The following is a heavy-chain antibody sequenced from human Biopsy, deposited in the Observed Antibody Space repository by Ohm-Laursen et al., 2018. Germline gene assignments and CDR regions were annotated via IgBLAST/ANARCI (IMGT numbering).Heavy chain of an antibody. J-gene: IGHJ6*02. CDR1: GGSVSDSFHF. Sequence: GTLSLTCSVSGGSVSDSFHFWSWIRQPPGKGLEWIANVYDSGTTNYNPSLKSRVTISLDTSKNQFSLKLNSVTAADTAVYFCTRDVERYCSGTSCYSGYFGMDVWGQGTTVTVSS. V-gene: IGHV4-61*01. D-gene: IGHD2-2*01. CDR2: VYDSGTT. CDR3: TRDVERYCSGTSCYSGYFGMDV.